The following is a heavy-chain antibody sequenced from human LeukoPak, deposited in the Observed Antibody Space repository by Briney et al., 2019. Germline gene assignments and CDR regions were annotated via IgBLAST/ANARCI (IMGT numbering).Heavy chain of an antibody. J-gene: IGHJ1*01. D-gene: IGHD3-22*01. CDR3: ARDDSSGYPSH. CDR1: GYTFTSYD. V-gene: IGHV1-8*01. CDR2: MNPSSGNT. Sequence: ASVKVSCKASGYTFTSYDINWVRQATGQGLEWMGWMNPSSGNTGYAQKFQGRVTMTTDTSTSTAYMELRSLRSDDTAVYYCARDDSSGYPSHWGQGTLVTVSS.